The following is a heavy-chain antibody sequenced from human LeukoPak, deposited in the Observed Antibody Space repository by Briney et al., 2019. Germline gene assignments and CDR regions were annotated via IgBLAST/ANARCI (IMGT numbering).Heavy chain of an antibody. J-gene: IGHJ6*03. CDR2: IYYSGST. CDR3: ARCYCSGGSCTSPGDYYYMDV. D-gene: IGHD2-15*01. Sequence: PSETLPLTRTVSGGSISSYYWSWIRQPPGKGLEWIGYIYYSGSTNYNPSLKSRVTISVDTSKNQFSLKLSSVTAADTAVYYCARCYCSGGSCTSPGDYYYMDVWGKGTTVTVSS. CDR1: GGSISSYY. V-gene: IGHV4-59*01.